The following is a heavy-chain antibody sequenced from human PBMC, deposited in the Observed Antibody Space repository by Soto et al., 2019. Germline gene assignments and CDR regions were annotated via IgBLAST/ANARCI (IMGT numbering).Heavy chain of an antibody. CDR2: ISGSGGSA. CDR1: RFTFSSYA. D-gene: IGHD3-10*01. V-gene: IGHV3-23*01. Sequence: GGSLRLSCAASRFTFSSYAMTWVRQAPGKGLEWVSVISGSGGSAYYADSAKGRFTISRDNSKNTVFLQMNSLRVEDTAVYYCAKALGYFGSGSYYKLYGMDVWGQGTTVTVSS. CDR3: AKALGYFGSGSYYKLYGMDV. J-gene: IGHJ6*02.